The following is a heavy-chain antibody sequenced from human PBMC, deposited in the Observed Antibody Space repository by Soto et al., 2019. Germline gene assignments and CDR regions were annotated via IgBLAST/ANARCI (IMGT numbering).Heavy chain of an antibody. J-gene: IGHJ4*02. D-gene: IGHD2-8*02. Sequence: QVQLQQWGAGLLKPSETLSLTCAVYGGSFSGYYWTWIRQPPGTGLEWIGEINHSGSTNYNPSLKRRGTLSGDTSKNPFSLKLTSVTAADTAVYYCASDKITGLFDYWGQGTLVTVSS. CDR2: INHSGST. CDR1: GGSFSGYY. V-gene: IGHV4-34*01. CDR3: ASDKITGLFDY.